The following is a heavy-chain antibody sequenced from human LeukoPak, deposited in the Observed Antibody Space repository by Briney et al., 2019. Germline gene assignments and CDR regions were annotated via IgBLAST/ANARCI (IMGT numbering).Heavy chain of an antibody. V-gene: IGHV4-59*01. CDR3: ASRPGYDQGGAFDI. CDR2: IYYSGST. CDR1: GGSISSYY. Sequence: SETLSPTCTVSGGSISSYYWSWIRQPPGKGLEWIGYIYYSGSTNYNPSLKSRVTISVDTSKNQFSLKLSSVTAADTAVYYCASRPGYDQGGAFDIWGQGTMVTVSS. J-gene: IGHJ3*02. D-gene: IGHD5-12*01.